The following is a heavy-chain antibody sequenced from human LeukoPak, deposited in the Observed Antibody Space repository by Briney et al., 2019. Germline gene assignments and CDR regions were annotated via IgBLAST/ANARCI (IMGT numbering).Heavy chain of an antibody. Sequence: GASVKVSCKLSRYTLTELSMHWVRQAPGKGLEWMGGFDPEDGETIYAQKFQGRVTMTEDTSTDTAYMELSSLRSEDTAVYYCATQPLRDYGDYYYYRDVWGKGTTVTVSS. V-gene: IGHV1-24*01. CDR3: ATQPLRDYGDYYYYRDV. CDR2: FDPEDGET. D-gene: IGHD4-17*01. J-gene: IGHJ6*03. CDR1: RYTLTELS.